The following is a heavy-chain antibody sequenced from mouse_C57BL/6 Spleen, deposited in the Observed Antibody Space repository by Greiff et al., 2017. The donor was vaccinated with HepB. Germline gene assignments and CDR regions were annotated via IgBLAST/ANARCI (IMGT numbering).Heavy chain of an antibody. Sequence: VQLQQPGAELVRPGSSVKLSCKASGYTFTSYWMDWVKQRPGQGLEWIGNIYPSDSETHYNQKFKDKATLTVDKSSSTAYMQLSSLTSEDSAVYYCARRTTVVGPRYFDVWGTGTTVTVSS. J-gene: IGHJ1*03. CDR2: IYPSDSET. CDR3: ARRTTVVGPRYFDV. CDR1: GYTFTSYW. V-gene: IGHV1-61*01. D-gene: IGHD1-1*01.